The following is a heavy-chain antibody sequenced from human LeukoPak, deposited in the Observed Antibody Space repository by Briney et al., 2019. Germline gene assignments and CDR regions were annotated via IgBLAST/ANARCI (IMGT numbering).Heavy chain of an antibody. Sequence: GGSLRLSCAASGFTVSSNYMSWVRQAPGKGLERVSVIYSGGSTYYADSVKGRFTISRHNSKNTLYLQMNSLRAEDTAVYYCARERGGLYNWFDPWGQGTLVTVSS. CDR1: GFTVSSNY. CDR2: IYSGGST. CDR3: ARERGGLYNWFDP. V-gene: IGHV3-53*01. J-gene: IGHJ5*02. D-gene: IGHD3-16*01.